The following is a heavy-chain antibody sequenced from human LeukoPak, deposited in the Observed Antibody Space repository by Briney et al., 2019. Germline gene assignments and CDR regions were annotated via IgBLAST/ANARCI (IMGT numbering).Heavy chain of an antibody. V-gene: IGHV3-7*01. CDR3: VRGVGWLDP. Sequence: PGGSLRLSCAASGFTFNIYWMSWVRQAPGKGLDWVANINQDGSEKNYVDSVKGRFTISRDNAKNSLYLQMNSLRAEDTAVYYCVRGVGWLDPWGQGTLVTVSS. J-gene: IGHJ5*02. D-gene: IGHD2-2*01. CDR1: GFTFNIYW. CDR2: INQDGSEK.